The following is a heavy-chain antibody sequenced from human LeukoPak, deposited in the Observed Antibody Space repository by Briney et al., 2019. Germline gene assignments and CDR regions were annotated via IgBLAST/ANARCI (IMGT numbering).Heavy chain of an antibody. CDR1: GHTLTELS. V-gene: IGHV1-24*01. D-gene: IGHD3-16*01. CDR3: TTEYMTSAWRWGY. CDR2: FDIEDEKR. J-gene: IGHJ4*02. Sequence: ASVKVSCKVSGHTLTELSIHWVRQAPGKGLEWLGGFDIEDEKRWYERKFRGRVTVTEDTSIDTVYMELSGLTSDDTAVYFCTTEYMTSAWRWGYWGQGTLVVVSS.